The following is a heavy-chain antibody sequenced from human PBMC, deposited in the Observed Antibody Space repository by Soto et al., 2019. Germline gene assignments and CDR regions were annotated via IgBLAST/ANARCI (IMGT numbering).Heavy chain of an antibody. CDR3: ARGGISHWAYFYYMDV. CDR2: INHLGSI. CDR1: GGSLSDYF. Sequence: QVQLQQWGAGLLKPSETLSLTCVVSGGSLSDYFWSWIRQPPGMALEWIGEINHLGSINYNPSLTRRVTMSVDTSKNQFSLTLNSVTAADTATYYCARGGISHWAYFYYMDVWDRGTTVTVSS. D-gene: IGHD2-21*01. V-gene: IGHV4-34*01. J-gene: IGHJ6*03.